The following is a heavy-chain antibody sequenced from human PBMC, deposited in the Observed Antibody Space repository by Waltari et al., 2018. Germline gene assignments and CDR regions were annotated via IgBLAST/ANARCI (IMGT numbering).Heavy chain of an antibody. CDR3: ARDGSIFGVMYGLDV. CDR1: GYTFSNYY. Sequence: QMHLVQSGAEVKKPGASVRVSCKSSGYTFSNYYINWVRQVPGRGLGVMGVINPSGGRTSYAEKFQGRITLTSDTSTSTIYMELSSLTSEDTAVYFCARDGSIFGVMYGLDVWGQGTSVTVSS. D-gene: IGHD3-3*01. V-gene: IGHV1-46*01. CDR2: INPSGGRT. J-gene: IGHJ6*02.